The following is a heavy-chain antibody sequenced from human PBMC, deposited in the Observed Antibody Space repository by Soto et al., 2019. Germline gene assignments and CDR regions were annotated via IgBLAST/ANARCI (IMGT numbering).Heavy chain of an antibody. CDR1: GYTFTDYY. CDR2: INPNSGAT. CDR3: AREAAAFDY. Sequence: QVQLVQPGAEVKKPGASVKVSCKASGYTFTDYYMHWVRQAPGQGLEWMGWINPNSGATHYAQNFQGRISMTRDTSISTAYMEVSSLRFDDTAVFYCAREAAAFDYWGQGTLVTFSS. V-gene: IGHV1-2*02. J-gene: IGHJ4*02. D-gene: IGHD2-2*01.